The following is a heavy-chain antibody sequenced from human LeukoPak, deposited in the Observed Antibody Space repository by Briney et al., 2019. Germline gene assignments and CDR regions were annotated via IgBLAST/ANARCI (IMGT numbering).Heavy chain of an antibody. CDR3: ARDGYSYDN. D-gene: IGHD5-18*01. CDR2: ISPNSGAT. Sequence: ALVKVSCKASGYTFTGYYIHWVRQAPGQGLEWMGRISPNSGATNYAQKFQGRVTMTRDTSFSTAYMELSGLTSDDTAVYYCARDGYSYDNWGQGTLVTVSS. J-gene: IGHJ4*02. V-gene: IGHV1-2*02. CDR1: GYTFTGYY.